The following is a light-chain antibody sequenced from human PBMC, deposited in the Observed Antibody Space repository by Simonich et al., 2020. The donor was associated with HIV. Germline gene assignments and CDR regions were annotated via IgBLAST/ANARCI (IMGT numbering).Light chain of an antibody. CDR3: HQYNKWPPGFT. CDR2: GAS. CDR1: QSVSSSY. V-gene: IGKV3-20*01. Sequence: EIVLTQSPGTLSLSPGERATLSCRARQSVSSSYLAWYQQKPGQAPRLLIYGASSRATGFPDRFSGSGSGTDFTLTISRLEPEDFAVYYCHQYNKWPPGFTFGPGTKVDIK. J-gene: IGKJ3*01.